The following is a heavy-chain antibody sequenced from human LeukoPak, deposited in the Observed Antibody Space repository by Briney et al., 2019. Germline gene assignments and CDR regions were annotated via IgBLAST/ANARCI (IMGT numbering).Heavy chain of an antibody. Sequence: PGGSLRLSCAASGFTFDDYGMSWVRQAPGEGLEWVSGINWNGGSTGYADSVKGRFTISRDNAKNSLYLQMNSLRAEDTALYYCAGDFGYGGNSDYWGQGTLVTVSS. CDR1: GFTFDDYG. CDR2: INWNGGST. J-gene: IGHJ4*02. CDR3: AGDFGYGGNSDY. D-gene: IGHD4-23*01. V-gene: IGHV3-20*04.